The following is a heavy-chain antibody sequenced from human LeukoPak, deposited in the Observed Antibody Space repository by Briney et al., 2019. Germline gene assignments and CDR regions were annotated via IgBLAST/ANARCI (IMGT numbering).Heavy chain of an antibody. V-gene: IGHV1-69*05. Sequence: ASVKVSCKASGGTFSSYAISWVRQAPGQGLEWMGGIIPIFGTANYAQKFQGRVTITTYESTSTAYMELSSLRSEDTAVYYCARGIVAAFDYWGQGTLVTVSS. CDR3: ARGIVAAFDY. J-gene: IGHJ4*02. D-gene: IGHD5-12*01. CDR1: GGTFSSYA. CDR2: IIPIFGTA.